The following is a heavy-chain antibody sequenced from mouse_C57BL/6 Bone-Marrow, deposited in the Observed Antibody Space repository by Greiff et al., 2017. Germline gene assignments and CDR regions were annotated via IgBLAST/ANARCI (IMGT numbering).Heavy chain of an antibody. Sequence: QVQLQQSGPGLVQPSQSLSITCTVSGFSLTSYGVHWVRQSPGKGLEWLGVIWSGGSTDYNAAFISRLSISKDNSKSQVFFKMNSLQADDTAIYYCFITTVVADYYAMDYWGQGTSVTVSS. CDR1: GFSLTSYG. J-gene: IGHJ4*01. V-gene: IGHV2-2*01. CDR2: IWSGGST. CDR3: FITTVVADYYAMDY. D-gene: IGHD1-1*01.